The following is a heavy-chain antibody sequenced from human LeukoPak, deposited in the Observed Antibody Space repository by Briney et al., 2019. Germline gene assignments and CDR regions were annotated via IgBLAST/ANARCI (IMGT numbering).Heavy chain of an antibody. Sequence: GASVKVSCKASGGTFSSYAISWVRQAPGQGLEWMGRIIPIFGTANYARKFQGRVTITTDESTSTAYMELSSLRSEDTAVYYCAREVYDILTGYSYYYYMDVWGKGTTVTVSS. D-gene: IGHD3-9*01. CDR1: GGTFSSYA. J-gene: IGHJ6*03. CDR2: IIPIFGTA. CDR3: AREVYDILTGYSYYYYMDV. V-gene: IGHV1-69*05.